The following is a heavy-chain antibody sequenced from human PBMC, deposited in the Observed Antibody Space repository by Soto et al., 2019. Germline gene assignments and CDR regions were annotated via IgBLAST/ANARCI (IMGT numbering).Heavy chain of an antibody. D-gene: IGHD4-17*01. CDR1: GDSIGSGGYY. V-gene: IGHV4-31*03. J-gene: IGHJ4*02. CDR3: ARVREPNGDGYYFDY. CDR2: IYSSGSA. Sequence: QVQLQESGPGLVKPSQTLSLTCTVSGDSIGSGGYYWSWIRQHPGKGLEWIGHIYSSGSAYYNPSLESRITISVDTYKNQFSLELSSVTAADTAVYYCARVREPNGDGYYFDYWGQGTLVTVSP.